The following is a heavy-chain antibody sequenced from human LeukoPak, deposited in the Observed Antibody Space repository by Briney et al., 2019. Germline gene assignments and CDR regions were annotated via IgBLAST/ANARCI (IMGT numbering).Heavy chain of an antibody. CDR3: ARGTFGFDP. V-gene: IGHV3-48*02. CDR2: ISTSGSTI. D-gene: IGHD1-14*01. J-gene: IGHJ5*02. CDR1: GFTFSNNN. Sequence: GGSLRLSCAASGFTFSNNNMNGVRQTPGKGLEWVSYISTSGSTIYYADSVKGRFTISRDNAKNSLYLQMNSLRDEDTAFYYCARGTFGFDPWGQGTLVTVSS.